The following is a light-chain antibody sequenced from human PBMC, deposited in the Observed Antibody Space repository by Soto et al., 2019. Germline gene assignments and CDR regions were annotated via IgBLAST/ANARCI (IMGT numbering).Light chain of an antibody. CDR1: QNVNSY. J-gene: IGKJ2*01. Sequence: EIEMTQSPSTLSVSLGERATLSCRASQNVNSYLAWYQQKPGQAPRLLIYNASTRYTGIPARFSGSGSGTEFTLTINNLQSADFAVYYCQQYDNWPPYTFGQGTKLEIK. CDR3: QQYDNWPPYT. V-gene: IGKV3-15*01. CDR2: NAS.